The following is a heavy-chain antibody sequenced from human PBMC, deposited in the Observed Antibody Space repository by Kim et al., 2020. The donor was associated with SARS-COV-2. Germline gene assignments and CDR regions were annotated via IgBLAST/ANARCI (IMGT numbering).Heavy chain of an antibody. D-gene: IGHD2-21*02. Sequence: YYNPSVKSRVTLSVDTAKNQFSLKMSSVTAADTAVYYCARRQVATPHPFDLWGQGNLVTVSS. CDR3: ARRQVATPHPFDL. J-gene: IGHJ5*02. V-gene: IGHV4-39*01.